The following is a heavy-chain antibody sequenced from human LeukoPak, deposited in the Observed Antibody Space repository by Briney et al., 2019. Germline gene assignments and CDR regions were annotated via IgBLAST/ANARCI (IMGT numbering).Heavy chain of an antibody. CDR3: ARDPLRRFDY. V-gene: IGHV3-7*01. Sequence: GGSLRLSCAASGFTFSSYWMSWVRQAPGKGLEWGATIKDDGSEKYYVDSVKGRFSIPRDNAKNSLYLQMASLRAEDTAVYYCARDPLRRFDYWGQGTLVTVSS. CDR1: GFTFSSYW. CDR2: IKDDGSEK. J-gene: IGHJ4*02.